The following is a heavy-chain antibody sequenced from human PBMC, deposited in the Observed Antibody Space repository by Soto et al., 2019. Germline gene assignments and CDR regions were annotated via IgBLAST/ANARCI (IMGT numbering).Heavy chain of an antibody. V-gene: IGHV4-31*03. D-gene: IGHD6-13*01. J-gene: IGHJ4*02. CDR3: ARDTGIAAAGEFRY. CDR2: IYYSGST. CDR1: GGSISSGVYY. Sequence: PSETLSLTCTVSGGSISSGVYYWSWIRQHPGKGLEWIGYIYYSGSTYYNPSLKSRVTISVDTSKNQFSLKLSSVTAADTAVYYCARDTGIAAAGEFRYWGQGTLVTVSS.